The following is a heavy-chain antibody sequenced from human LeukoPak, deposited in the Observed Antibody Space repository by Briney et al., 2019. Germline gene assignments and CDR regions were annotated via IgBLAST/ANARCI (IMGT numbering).Heavy chain of an antibody. V-gene: IGHV4-59*08. CDR1: GCSISSSY. CDR2: IYYSGST. D-gene: IGHD6-19*01. J-gene: IGHJ4*02. CDR3: ATWGIAVAGTFDY. Sequence: SETLSLTCTVSGCSISSSYWSWIRQPPGKGLEWIGYIYYSGSTNYNPSFKSRVAISVDTSKNQFSLQLSSVTAADTAVYYCATWGIAVAGTFDYWGQGTLVTVST.